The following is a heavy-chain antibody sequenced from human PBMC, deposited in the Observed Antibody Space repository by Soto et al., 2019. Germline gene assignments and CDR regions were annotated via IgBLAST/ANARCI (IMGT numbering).Heavy chain of an antibody. CDR2: IHYSGTT. CDR3: AAGEASSRNLAPYYLDF. CDR1: GGSMRNYF. V-gene: IGHV4-59*01. Sequence: SETLSLTCTVSGGSMRNYFWTWIRQPPGKGLEWVGYIHYSGTTSFFPSYNPSLRSRVTISEDTSKNQFSLTLLSVTTADTAVYFCAAGEASSRNLAPYYLDFWGQGTLVTVSS. J-gene: IGHJ4*02. D-gene: IGHD6-13*01.